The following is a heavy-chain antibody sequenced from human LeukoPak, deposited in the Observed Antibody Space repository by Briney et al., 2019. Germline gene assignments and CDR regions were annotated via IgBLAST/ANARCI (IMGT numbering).Heavy chain of an antibody. CDR3: ARARDSSGYLPDGPFDY. CDR1: GFTFSSYS. Sequence: PGGSLRLPCAASGFTFSSYSMNWVRQAPGKGLEWVSSISSSSSYIYYADSVKGRFTISRDNAKNSLYPQMNSLRAEDTALYYCARARDSSGYLPDGPFDYWGQGTLVTASS. J-gene: IGHJ4*02. CDR2: ISSSSSYI. V-gene: IGHV3-21*04. D-gene: IGHD3-22*01.